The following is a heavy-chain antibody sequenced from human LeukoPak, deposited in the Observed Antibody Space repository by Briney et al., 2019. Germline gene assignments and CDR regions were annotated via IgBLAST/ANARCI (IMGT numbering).Heavy chain of an antibody. CDR1: GYTFTGYW. D-gene: IGHD4-23*01. V-gene: IGHV5-51*01. CDR3: ARGRGATVITNFDY. Sequence: GESLKISCKSSGYTFTGYWIGLVRQLPGKGLEWMGIISPGDSGARYSPSFQGQVTMSADKSINTAYLQWGSLKASDTAMYYCARGRGATVITNFDYWGQGTLVTVSS. J-gene: IGHJ4*02. CDR2: ISPGDSGA.